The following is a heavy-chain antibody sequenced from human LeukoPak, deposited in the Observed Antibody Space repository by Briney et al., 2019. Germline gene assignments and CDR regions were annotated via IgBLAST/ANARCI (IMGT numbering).Heavy chain of an antibody. CDR2: ISAYNGNT. V-gene: IGHV1-18*04. D-gene: IGHD2-15*01. J-gene: IGHJ4*02. CDR3: ARELALRGRGAESDYFDY. Sequence: ASVKVSCKASGYTFTGYYMHWVRQAPGQGLEWMGWISAYNGNTNYVQKLQGRVTMTTDTSTSTAYMELRSLRSDDTAVYYCARELALRGRGAESDYFDYWGQGTLVTVSS. CDR1: GYTFTGYY.